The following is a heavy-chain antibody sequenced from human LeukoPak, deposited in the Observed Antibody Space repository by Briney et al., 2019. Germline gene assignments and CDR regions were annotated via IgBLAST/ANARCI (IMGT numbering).Heavy chain of an antibody. CDR1: GFTFSGSA. J-gene: IGHJ4*02. V-gene: IGHV3-73*01. Sequence: PGGSLRLSCAASGFTFSGSAMHWVRQASGKGLEWVGRIRSKANSYATAYAASVKGRFTISRDDSKNTAYLQMNSLKTEDTAVYYCTRLARDFDYWGQGTLVTVSS. CDR3: TRLARDFDY. CDR2: IRSKANSYAT.